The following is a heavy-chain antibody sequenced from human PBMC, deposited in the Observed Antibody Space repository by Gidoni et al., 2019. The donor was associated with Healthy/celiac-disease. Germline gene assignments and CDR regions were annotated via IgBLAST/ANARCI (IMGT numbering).Heavy chain of an antibody. Sequence: PASVFTFSSYGMHWVRQAQGKGLEWVAVISYDGSNKYYADSVKGRFTISRDNSKNTLYLQMNSLRAEDTAVYYCAKGDGGEYSSSSEGYYYGMDVWGQGTTVTVSS. D-gene: IGHD6-6*01. V-gene: IGHV3-30*18. CDR3: AKGDGGEYSSSSEGYYYGMDV. CDR1: VFTFSSYG. CDR2: ISYDGSNK. J-gene: IGHJ6*02.